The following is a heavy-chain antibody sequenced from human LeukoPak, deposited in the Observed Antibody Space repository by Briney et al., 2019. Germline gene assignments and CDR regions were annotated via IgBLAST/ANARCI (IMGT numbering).Heavy chain of an antibody. CDR2: IWYDGSNK. D-gene: IGHD6-13*01. Sequence: GGSLRLSCAASGFTFSSYGMHWVRQAPGKGLEWVAVIWYDGSNKYYADSVKGRFTISRDNSKNTLYLQMNSLRAEDTAVYYCAREEDGAAAAYAAYWGQGTLVTVSS. V-gene: IGHV3-33*01. CDR1: GFTFSSYG. J-gene: IGHJ4*02. CDR3: AREEDGAAAAYAAY.